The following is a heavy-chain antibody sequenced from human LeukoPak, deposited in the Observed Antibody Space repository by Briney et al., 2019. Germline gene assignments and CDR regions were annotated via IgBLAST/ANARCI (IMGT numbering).Heavy chain of an antibody. CDR1: GYSFTSYW. D-gene: IGHD1-7*01. CDR3: ARYQGDNWNYVQH. Sequence: GESLKISCMCSGYSFTSYWIGWVRPMPGKGMEWMGFVYPCASDTSYSTCFQGLVTISADKSISTTYLQWSSLKPSNTALYYCARYQGDNWNYVQHWGQPALVTDCS. CDR2: VYPCASDT. V-gene: IGHV5-51*01. J-gene: IGHJ1*01.